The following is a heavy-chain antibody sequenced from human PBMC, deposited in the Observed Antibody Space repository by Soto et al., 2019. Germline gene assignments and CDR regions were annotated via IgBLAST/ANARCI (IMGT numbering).Heavy chain of an antibody. CDR2: IYWDDDK. Sequence: QITLKESGPTLVKPTQTLTLTCTFSGFSLSTSGVGVGWIRQPPGKALEWLALIYWDDDKRYSPSLTSRLTITKDTSKNQVVLTMTNMDPVDTATYYCAHVLVVVANYGIDVWGQGTTVTVSS. CDR3: AHVLVVVANYGIDV. CDR1: GFSLSTSGVG. V-gene: IGHV2-5*02. D-gene: IGHD2-15*01. J-gene: IGHJ6*02.